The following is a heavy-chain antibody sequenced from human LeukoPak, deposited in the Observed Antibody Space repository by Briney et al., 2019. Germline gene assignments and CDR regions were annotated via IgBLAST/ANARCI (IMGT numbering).Heavy chain of an antibody. CDR3: ARPSPYSYYYGMDV. CDR1: GFTFSSYW. J-gene: IGHJ6*02. V-gene: IGHV3-53*01. CDR2: IYSGGST. D-gene: IGHD4-11*01. Sequence: GGSLRLSCAASGFTFSSYWMNWARQAPGKGLEWVSVIYSGGSTNYADSVKGRFTISRDNSKNTLYLQMNSLRAEDTAVYFCARPSPYSYYYGMDVWGQGTTVTVSS.